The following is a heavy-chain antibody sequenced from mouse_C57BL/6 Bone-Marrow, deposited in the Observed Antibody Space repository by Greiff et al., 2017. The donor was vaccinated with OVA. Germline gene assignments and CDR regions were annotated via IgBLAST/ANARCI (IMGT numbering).Heavy chain of an antibody. CDR1: GFTFTDYY. CDR3: ARSYYSNYPWFAY. J-gene: IGHJ3*01. D-gene: IGHD2-5*01. V-gene: IGHV7-3*01. Sequence: EVKLMESGGGLVQPGGSLSLSCAASGFTFTDYYMSWVRQPPGKALEWLGFIRNKANGYTTEYSASVKGRFTISRDNSQSILYLQMNALRAEDSATYYCARSYYSNYPWFAYWGQGTLVTVSA. CDR2: IRNKANGYTT.